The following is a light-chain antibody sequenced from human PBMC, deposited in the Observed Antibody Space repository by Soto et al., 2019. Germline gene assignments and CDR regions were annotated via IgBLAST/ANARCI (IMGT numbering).Light chain of an antibody. V-gene: IGKV1-39*01. Sequence: DIQMTQSPSSLSASVGDRVTITCRASQSISSYINWYQQKPGKAPKLLIYAASSLQSGVPSRFSGSGSGTEFTLTISSLQPEDFATYHCQQSYSNFILTFGPGTKVDIK. CDR3: QQSYSNFILT. CDR2: AAS. J-gene: IGKJ3*01. CDR1: QSISSY.